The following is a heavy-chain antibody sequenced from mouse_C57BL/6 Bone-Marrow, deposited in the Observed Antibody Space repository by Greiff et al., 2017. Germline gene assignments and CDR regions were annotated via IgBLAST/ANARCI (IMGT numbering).Heavy chain of an antibody. CDR3: AAYEYDPAFAY. J-gene: IGHJ3*01. V-gene: IGHV2-5*01. CDR2: IWRGGGT. Sequence: VQLQESGPGLVQPSQCLFITCTVSGFSLTSYGVNWVRQTPGKGLEWLGVIWRGGGTDYNAAIMSRLSITKDNSKSQVFCKMNSLQAYDAAISYCAAYEYDPAFAYWGQGTLVTVSA. D-gene: IGHD2-4*01. CDR1: GFSLTSYG.